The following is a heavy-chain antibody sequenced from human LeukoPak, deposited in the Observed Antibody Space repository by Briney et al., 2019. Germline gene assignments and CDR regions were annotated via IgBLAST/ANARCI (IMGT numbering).Heavy chain of an antibody. D-gene: IGHD3-3*01. CDR3: ARIASYYDFWSGYHDY. V-gene: IGHV7-4-1*02. Sequence: GASVKVSCKASGYTFTSDAINWVRQAPGQGLEWMGWTNTNTGNPTYAQGFTGRFVFSLDTSVSTAYLQISSLKADDTAVYYCARIASYYDFWSGYHDYWGQGTLVTVSS. CDR1: GYTFTSDA. CDR2: TNTNTGNP. J-gene: IGHJ4*02.